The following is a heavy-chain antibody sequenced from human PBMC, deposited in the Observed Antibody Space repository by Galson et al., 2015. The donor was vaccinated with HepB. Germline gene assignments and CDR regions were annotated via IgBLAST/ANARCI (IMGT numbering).Heavy chain of an antibody. J-gene: IGHJ4*02. Sequence: SLRLSCAASGFTFNSYVVGWARQAPGKGLEWVSSISASGRFTYYADSVKGRFTISRDNSKNTLYLQMNSLRAEDTAVYYCAKKWGSERGVAGSLDWGQGTLVTVSS. CDR3: AKKWGSERGVAGSLD. V-gene: IGHV3-23*01. CDR2: ISASGRFT. CDR1: GFTFNSYV. D-gene: IGHD6-19*01.